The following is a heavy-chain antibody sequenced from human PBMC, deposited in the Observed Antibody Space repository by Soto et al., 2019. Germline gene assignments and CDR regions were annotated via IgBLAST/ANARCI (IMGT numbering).Heavy chain of an antibody. CDR1: GGSISSGDYY. Sequence: QVQLQESGPGLVKPSQTLSITCTVSGGSISSGDYYWSWIRQPPGKGLEWIGHIYHSGSTYYNPSLKSRVAISVDTSKNQFSLQLSSVTAADTAVYYCARDERRDGYNCMDVWGQGTTVTVSS. CDR2: IYHSGST. J-gene: IGHJ6*02. CDR3: ARDERRDGYNCMDV. D-gene: IGHD5-12*01. V-gene: IGHV4-30-4*01.